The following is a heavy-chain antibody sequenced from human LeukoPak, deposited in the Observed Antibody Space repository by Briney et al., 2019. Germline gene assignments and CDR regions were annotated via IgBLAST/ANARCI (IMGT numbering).Heavy chain of an antibody. CDR3: ARAMDV. Sequence: GGSLRLSCAAPGFTFNDYWMNWVRQAPGKGLEWVANIKQDGSEKYYVDSVKGRFTISRDNAKNSLYLQMNSLRAEDTAVYYCARAMDVWGQGTTVTVSS. CDR2: IKQDGSEK. J-gene: IGHJ6*02. CDR1: GFTFNDYW. V-gene: IGHV3-7*03.